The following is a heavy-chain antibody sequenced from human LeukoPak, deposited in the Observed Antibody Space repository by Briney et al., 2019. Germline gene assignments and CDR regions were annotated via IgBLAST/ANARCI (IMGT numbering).Heavy chain of an antibody. J-gene: IGHJ5*01. CDR3: AKEGAYPIITYDS. Sequence: GGSLRLSCAASGFTFSSYWMNWVCQAPGKGLEWVANIKRDGNEKNYVDSVKGRFSISRDNAKNSLYLQMDSLRAEDTADYYCAKEGAYPIITYDSWGQGALVTVSS. V-gene: IGHV3-7*01. CDR1: GFTFSSYW. D-gene: IGHD3-10*01. CDR2: IKRDGNEK.